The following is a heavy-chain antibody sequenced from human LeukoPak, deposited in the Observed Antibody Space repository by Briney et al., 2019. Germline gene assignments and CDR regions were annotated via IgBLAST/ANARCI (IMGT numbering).Heavy chain of an antibody. D-gene: IGHD1-26*01. Sequence: ASVKVSCKTSGYTFTGYYMHWVRQAPGQGLEWMGWINPNSGGTNYAQKFQGRVTMTRDTSISTAYMELSRLRSDDTAVYYCARDRLFAGELDYWGQGTLVTVSS. V-gene: IGHV1-2*02. CDR2: INPNSGGT. J-gene: IGHJ4*02. CDR1: GYTFTGYY. CDR3: ARDRLFAGELDY.